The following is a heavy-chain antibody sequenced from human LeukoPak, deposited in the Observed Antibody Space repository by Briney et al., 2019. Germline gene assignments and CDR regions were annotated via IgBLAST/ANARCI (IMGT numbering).Heavy chain of an antibody. CDR1: GFTFSSYG. J-gene: IGHJ4*02. CDR3: AKKGGLLVVYFDY. V-gene: IGHV3-23*01. Sequence: GGSLRLSCAASGFTFSSYGMSWVRQAPGKGLEWVSAISGSGGSTYYADSVKGRFTISRDNSKNTLYLQMNSLRAEDTAVYYCAKKGGLLVVYFDYWGQGTLVTVSS. CDR2: ISGSGGST. D-gene: IGHD6-6*01.